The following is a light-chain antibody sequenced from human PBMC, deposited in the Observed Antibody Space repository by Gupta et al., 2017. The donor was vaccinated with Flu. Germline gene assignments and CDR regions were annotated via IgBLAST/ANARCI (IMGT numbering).Light chain of an antibody. CDR3: QSYAGSNLV. V-gene: IGLV6-57*03. CDR2: DHS. Sequence: NFMLTQPHSVSESAGKTVIISCSRSSGSIASNYVQWYQQRPGSAPTTVIYDHSSRPSGVPDRFSGSIDSSSNSASLAISGLKTEDEADYCCQSYAGSNLVFGGGTKLTVL. J-gene: IGLJ3*02. CDR1: SGSIASNY.